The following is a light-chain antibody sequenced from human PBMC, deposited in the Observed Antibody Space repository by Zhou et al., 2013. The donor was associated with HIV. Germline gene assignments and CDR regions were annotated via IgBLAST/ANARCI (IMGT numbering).Light chain of an antibody. Sequence: EVLMTQSPATLSVSPGERATLSCRASQSVRSNLAWYQQKPGQAPRLLIYDASNRATGIPARFSGSGSGTDFTLTISSLEPEDFAVYYCQQRSNWPLTFGGGTKVEIK. V-gene: IGKV3-11*01. CDR3: QQRSNWPLT. CDR1: QSVRSN. CDR2: DAS. J-gene: IGKJ4*01.